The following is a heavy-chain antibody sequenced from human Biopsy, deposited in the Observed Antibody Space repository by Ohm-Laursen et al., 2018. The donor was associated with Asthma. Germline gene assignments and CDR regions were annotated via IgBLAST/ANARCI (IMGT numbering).Heavy chain of an antibody. CDR2: ISSSGSTT. J-gene: IGHJ4*02. CDR3: ARGDSSNWSHYYFDC. D-gene: IGHD3-22*01. Sequence: SLRLSCAAPGFSFSDYYMTWMRQAPGKGLEWVSSISSSGSTTYPAESVKGRFTISRDNAQKSLFLQMHSLRAEDTAVYYCARGDSSNWSHYYFDCWGQGTLVTVSS. V-gene: IGHV3-11*01. CDR1: GFSFSDYY.